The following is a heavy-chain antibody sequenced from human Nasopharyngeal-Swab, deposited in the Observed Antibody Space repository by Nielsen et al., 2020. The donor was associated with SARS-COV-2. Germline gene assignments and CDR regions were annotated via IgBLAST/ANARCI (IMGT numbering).Heavy chain of an antibody. Sequence: ASVKVSCKASGYTFTGYYMHWVRQAPGQGLEWMGWINPNSGGTNYAQKFQGRVTMTRDTSISTAYMELSRLRSDDTAVYYCARWTRPGGSYYLEEYFSTGARAPWSPSPQ. CDR2: INPNSGGT. CDR3: ARWTRPGGSYYLEEYFST. D-gene: IGHD3-10*01. J-gene: IGHJ1*01. V-gene: IGHV1-2*02. CDR1: GYTFTGYY.